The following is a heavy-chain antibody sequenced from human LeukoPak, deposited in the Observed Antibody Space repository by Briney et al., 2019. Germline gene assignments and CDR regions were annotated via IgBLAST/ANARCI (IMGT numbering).Heavy chain of an antibody. J-gene: IGHJ6*03. V-gene: IGHV3-23*01. CDR3: AKVGGRYFDWLSDPSYYYYYMDV. CDR2: ISGSGGST. Sequence: GGSLRLSCAASGFTFSSYGMSWVRQAPGKGLEWVSAISGSGGSTYYADSVKGRFTISRDNSKNTLYLQMNGLRAEDTAVYYCAKVGGRYFDWLSDPSYYYYYMDVWGKGTTVTISS. CDR1: GFTFSSYG. D-gene: IGHD3-9*01.